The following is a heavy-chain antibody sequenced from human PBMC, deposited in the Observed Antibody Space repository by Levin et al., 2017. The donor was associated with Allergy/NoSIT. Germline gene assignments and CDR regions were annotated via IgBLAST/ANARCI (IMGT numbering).Heavy chain of an antibody. CDR2: IIPILGIA. CDR1: GGTFSSYA. D-gene: IGHD3-22*01. CDR3: ARDPDDSSGQLDY. Sequence: GASVKVSCKASGGTFSSYAISWVRQAPGQGLEWMGRIIPILGIANYAQKFQGRVTITADKSTSTAYMELSSLRSEDTAVYYCARDPDDSSGQLDYWGQGTLVTVSS. J-gene: IGHJ4*02. V-gene: IGHV1-69*04.